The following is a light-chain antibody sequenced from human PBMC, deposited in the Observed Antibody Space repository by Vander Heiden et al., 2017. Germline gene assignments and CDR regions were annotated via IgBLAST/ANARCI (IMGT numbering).Light chain of an antibody. CDR3: HQYYSIPDT. V-gene: IGKV1-39*01. CDR1: QSISSY. Sequence: DIQMTQPPSSLSASVGDRVTITCRASQSISSYLNWYQQKPGKAPKLLIYAASSLQSGIPSRFSGSGSGTDFTLTISSLQPEDFATYYCHQYYSIPDTFGHGTKLEIK. J-gene: IGKJ2*01. CDR2: AAS.